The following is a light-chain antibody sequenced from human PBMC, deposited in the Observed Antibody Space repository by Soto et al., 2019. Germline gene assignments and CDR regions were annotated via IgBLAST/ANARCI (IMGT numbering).Light chain of an antibody. V-gene: IGKV1-5*01. CDR3: QQYNSYPWA. J-gene: IGKJ1*01. CDR2: DAS. CDR1: QSISSW. Sequence: DIQMTQSPSTLSASVGDRVTVTCRASQSISSWLAWYQQKPGKAPKLLIYDASYLESGVPSRFSGSGSGTEFTLTISSLQPDDLATYYCQQYNSYPWAFGQGTKVDI.